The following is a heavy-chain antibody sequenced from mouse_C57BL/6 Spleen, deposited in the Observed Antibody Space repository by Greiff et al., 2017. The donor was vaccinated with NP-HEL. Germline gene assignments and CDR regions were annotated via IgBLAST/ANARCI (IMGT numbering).Heavy chain of an antibody. CDR3: ARRGTTGWYFDV. CDR1: GYSITSGYD. D-gene: IGHD1-1*01. Sequence: EVQGVESGPGMVKPSQSLSLTCTVTGYSITSGYDWHWIRHFPGNKLEWRGYISYSGSTNYNPSLTSRISITHDTSKNHFFLKLNSVTTEDTATYYCARRGTTGWYFDVWGTGTTVTVSS. J-gene: IGHJ1*03. CDR2: ISYSGST. V-gene: IGHV3-1*01.